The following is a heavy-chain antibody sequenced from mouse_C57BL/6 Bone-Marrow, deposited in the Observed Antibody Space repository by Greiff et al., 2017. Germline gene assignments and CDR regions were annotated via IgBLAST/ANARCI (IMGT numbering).Heavy chain of an antibody. D-gene: IGHD1-1*01. CDR3: ARQSAYGREYYFDY. CDR2: ISSGGSYT. CDR1: GFTFSSYG. J-gene: IGHJ2*01. Sequence: EVQRVESGGDLVKPGGSLKLSCAASGFTFSSYGMSWVRQTPDKRLEWVATISSGGSYTYSPDSVKGRFTISRDNATNTLYLQMSSLKSEDTAMYYCARQSAYGREYYFDYWGQGTTLTVSS. V-gene: IGHV5-6*01.